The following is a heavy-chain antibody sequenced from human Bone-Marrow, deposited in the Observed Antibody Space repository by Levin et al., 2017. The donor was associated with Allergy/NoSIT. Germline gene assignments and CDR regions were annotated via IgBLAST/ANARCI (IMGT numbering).Heavy chain of an antibody. CDR2: ISLDGNTK. D-gene: IGHD1-1*01. Sequence: GGSLRLSCAASGFRFSDHGMHWVRQAPGKGLEWVAVISLDGNTKNYVDSVKGRFSISRDNSKNTLYLHMSSLTIEDTAVYYCARGGIHFDYWGRGTRVTVSS. V-gene: IGHV3-30*19. CDR3: ARGGIHFDY. J-gene: IGHJ4*02. CDR1: GFRFSDHG.